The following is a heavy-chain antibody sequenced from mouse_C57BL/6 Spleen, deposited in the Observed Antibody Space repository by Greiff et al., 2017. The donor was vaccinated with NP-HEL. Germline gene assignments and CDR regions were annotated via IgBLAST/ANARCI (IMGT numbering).Heavy chain of an antibody. V-gene: IGHV1-82*01. CDR3: ARGGGAAY. CDR1: GYAFSSSW. J-gene: IGHJ3*01. Sequence: VQLQQSGPALVKPGASVKISCKASGYAFSSSWMNWVKQRPGKGLEWIGRIYPGDGDTNYNGKFKGKATLTADKSSSTAYMQLSSLTSEDSAVYFCARGGGAAYWGQGTLVTVSA. CDR2: IYPGDGDT.